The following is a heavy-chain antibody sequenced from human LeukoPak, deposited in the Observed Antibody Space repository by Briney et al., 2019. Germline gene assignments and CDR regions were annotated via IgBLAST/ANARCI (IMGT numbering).Heavy chain of an antibody. D-gene: IGHD2-2*01. CDR2: IYYSGST. J-gene: IGHJ5*02. V-gene: IGHV4-39*01. Sequence: PSETLSLTCTVSGGSISSSSYYWGWIRQPPGKGLEWIGNIYYSGSTYYNPSLKSRVTISVDTSKNQFSLELSSVTAADTAVYYCARQVVVVPAAKGLYYDFWSGLPVYWFDPWGQGTLVTVSS. CDR3: ARQVVVVPAAKGLYYDFWSGLPVYWFDP. CDR1: GGSISSSSYY.